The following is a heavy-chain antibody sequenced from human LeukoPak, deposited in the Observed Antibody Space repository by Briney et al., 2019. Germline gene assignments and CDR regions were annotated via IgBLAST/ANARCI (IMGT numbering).Heavy chain of an antibody. D-gene: IGHD6-13*01. CDR3: AKDHSSSCFDY. CDR2: ISYDGSNK. V-gene: IGHV3-30*18. J-gene: IGHJ4*02. Sequence: PGGSLRLSCAASGFTFSSYGMHWVRQAPGKGLEWVAVISYDGSNKYYADSVKGRFTISRDNSKNTLYLQMNNLRAEDTAVYYCAKDHSSSCFDYWGQGTLVTVSS. CDR1: GFTFSSYG.